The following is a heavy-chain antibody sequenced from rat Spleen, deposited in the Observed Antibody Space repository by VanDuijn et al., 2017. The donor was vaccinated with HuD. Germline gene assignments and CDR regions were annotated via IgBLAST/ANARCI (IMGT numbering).Heavy chain of an antibody. CDR2: ISSAGSST. V-gene: IGHV5-22*01. J-gene: IGHJ4*01. CDR1: GFTFSDYY. Sequence: EVQLVESGGGLVQPGRSLKLSCAASGFTFSDYYMAWVRQAPQKGLEGVASISSAGSSTYYGDSVKGRFTNYRDNAKRTLYLQMNSLSSGDTATYYCASGRVMDAWGQGASVTVSS. CDR3: ASGRVMDA. D-gene: IGHD1-12*02.